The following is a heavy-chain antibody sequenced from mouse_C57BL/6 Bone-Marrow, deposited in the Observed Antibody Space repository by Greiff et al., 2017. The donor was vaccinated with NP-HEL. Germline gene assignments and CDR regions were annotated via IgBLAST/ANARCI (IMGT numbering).Heavy chain of an antibody. CDR2: IYIGNGYT. J-gene: IGHJ4*01. CDR3: ARGRVRRSDDAMDY. CDR1: GYTFTSYG. V-gene: IGHV1-58*01. D-gene: IGHD2-14*01. Sequence: VQLQQSGAELVRPGSSVKMSCKTSGYTFTSYGLNWVKQRPGQGLEWIGYIYIGNGYTEYNEKFKGKATLTSDTSSSTAYMQLSSLTSEDSAIYVGARGRVRRSDDAMDYWGQGTSVTVSA.